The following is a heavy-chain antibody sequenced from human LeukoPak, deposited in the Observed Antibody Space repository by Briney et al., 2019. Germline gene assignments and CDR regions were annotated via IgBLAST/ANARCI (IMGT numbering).Heavy chain of an antibody. CDR2: IYHSGST. Sequence: PSETLSLTCAVSGYSISSGYYWGWIRQPPGKGLEWIGSIYHSGSTYYNPSLKSRVTISVDTSKNQFSLELSSVTAADTAVYYCARRSIAVAGSFDYWGQGTLVTVSS. V-gene: IGHV4-38-2*01. CDR3: ARRSIAVAGSFDY. D-gene: IGHD6-19*01. J-gene: IGHJ4*02. CDR1: GYSISSGYY.